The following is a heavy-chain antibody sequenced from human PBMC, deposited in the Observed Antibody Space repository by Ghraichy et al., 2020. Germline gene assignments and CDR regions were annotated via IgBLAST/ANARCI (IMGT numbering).Heavy chain of an antibody. CDR1: GYTFITYD. Sequence: ASVKVSCKASGYTFITYDITWVRQAPGQGLEWMGWISPYNGNTDYAQKLQGRLTMTTDTSRSTAYMELRSLRSDDTAVYYCARSRGGAEAVNYNYDMDVWGQGTTVTVFS. CDR3: ARSRGGAEAVNYNYDMDV. CDR2: ISPYNGNT. V-gene: IGHV1-18*01. D-gene: IGHD6-19*01. J-gene: IGHJ6*02.